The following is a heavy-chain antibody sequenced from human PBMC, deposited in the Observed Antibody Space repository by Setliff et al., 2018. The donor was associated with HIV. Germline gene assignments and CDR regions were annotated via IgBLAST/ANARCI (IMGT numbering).Heavy chain of an antibody. D-gene: IGHD4-17*01. CDR3: AGGDLYGDYAFSY. CDR1: GGSVTNTKSY. V-gene: IGHV4-39*01. Sequence: SETLSLTCTVSGGSVTNTKSYWGWIRQPPGKGLEWIASISHSGNTYYNPSLNSRVTISLDTSKNQFSLKLTSVTAADTAVYYCAGGDLYGDYAFSYWGQGTLVTVSS. J-gene: IGHJ4*02. CDR2: ISHSGNT.